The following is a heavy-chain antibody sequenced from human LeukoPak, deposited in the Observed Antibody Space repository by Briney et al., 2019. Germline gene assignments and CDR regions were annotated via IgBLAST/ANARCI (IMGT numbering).Heavy chain of an antibody. CDR1: GFTFSSYW. CDR3: ARGGGVWGSYRPY. CDR2: IKEDESDE. Sequence: GGSLRLSCEASGFTFSSYWMSWVRQAPGKGLEWVAHIKEDESDEYFVDSVRGRFTASRDNAKNSVNLQMNSLRAEDTAVYYCARGGGVWGSYRPYWGQGTLVTVSS. V-gene: IGHV3-7*03. D-gene: IGHD3-16*02. J-gene: IGHJ4*02.